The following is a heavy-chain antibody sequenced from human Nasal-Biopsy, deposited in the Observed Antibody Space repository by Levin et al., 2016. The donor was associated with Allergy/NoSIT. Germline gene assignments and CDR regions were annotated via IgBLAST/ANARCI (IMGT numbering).Heavy chain of an antibody. CDR3: TKAVSMDV. CDR2: IGPSGTTA. D-gene: IGHD5/OR15-5a*01. J-gene: IGHJ6*03. V-gene: IGHV3-11*01. CDR1: AFTFSDYH. Sequence: GESLKISCVASAFTFSDYHMSWIRQAPGKGLEWISYIGPSGTTAYYADSVKGRFTISRDNIRNVLYLQMSSLGAEDTALYYCTKAVSMDVWGKGTTVTVSS.